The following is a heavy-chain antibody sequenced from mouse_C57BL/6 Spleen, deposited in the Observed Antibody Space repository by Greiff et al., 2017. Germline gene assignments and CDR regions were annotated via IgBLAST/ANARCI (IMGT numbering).Heavy chain of an antibody. CDR3: ARRDYSTLYAMDY. J-gene: IGHJ4*01. D-gene: IGHD2-5*01. CDR1: GYTFTDHT. Sequence: LQESDAELVKPGASVKISCKVSGYTFTDHTIHWMKQRPEQGLEWIGYIYPRDGSTKYNEKFKGKATLTADKSSSTAYMQLNSLTSEDSAVYFCARRDYSTLYAMDYWGQGTSVTVSS. CDR2: IYPRDGST. V-gene: IGHV1-78*01.